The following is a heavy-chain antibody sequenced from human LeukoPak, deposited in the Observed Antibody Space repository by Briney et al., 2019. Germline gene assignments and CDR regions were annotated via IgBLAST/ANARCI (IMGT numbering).Heavy chain of an antibody. CDR1: GGSISSSSYY. J-gene: IGHJ5*02. V-gene: IGHV4-39*01. CDR3: ARQGITMVRGVINWFDP. CDR2: IYYSGST. Sequence: SETLSLTCTVSGGSISSSSYYWGWIRQPPGKGLEWIGSIYYSGSTYYNPSLKSRVTISVDTSKNQFSLKLSSVTAADTAVYYCARQGITMVRGVINWFDPWGQGTLVTVSS. D-gene: IGHD3-10*01.